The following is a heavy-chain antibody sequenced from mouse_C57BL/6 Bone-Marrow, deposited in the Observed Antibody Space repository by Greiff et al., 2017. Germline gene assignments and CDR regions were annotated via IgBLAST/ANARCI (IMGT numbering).Heavy chain of an antibody. CDR3: ARPYYSNYWYFDV. J-gene: IGHJ1*03. CDR1: GYTFTSYW. V-gene: IGHV1-55*01. D-gene: IGHD2-5*01. CDR2: IYPGSGST. Sequence: QVQLQQPGAELVKPGASVKMSCKASGYTFTSYWITWVKQRPGQGLEWIGDIYPGSGSTNYNEKFKRKATLTIDTSSSTAYMQLSSLTSEDSAVYYCARPYYSNYWYFDVWGTGTTVTVSS.